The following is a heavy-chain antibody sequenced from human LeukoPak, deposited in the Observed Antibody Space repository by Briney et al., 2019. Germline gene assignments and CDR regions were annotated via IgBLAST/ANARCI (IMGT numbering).Heavy chain of an antibody. CDR2: ITGSGGGT. CDR1: KFAFSSYA. Sequence: GGSLRLSCAASKFAFSSYAMSWVRQAPGKGLEWVSGITGSGGGTYYADSVKGRFTISRDNSKNTLYLQMNSLRAEDTAVYYCARGDPQLWLLFDYWGQGTLVTVSS. D-gene: IGHD5-18*01. V-gene: IGHV3-23*01. CDR3: ARGDPQLWLLFDY. J-gene: IGHJ4*02.